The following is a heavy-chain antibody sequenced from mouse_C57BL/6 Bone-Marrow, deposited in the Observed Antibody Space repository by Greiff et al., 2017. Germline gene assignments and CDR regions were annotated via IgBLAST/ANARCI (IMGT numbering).Heavy chain of an antibody. CDR1: GYTFTDYY. CDR3: AILGVYYYAMDY. Sequence: EVQLQQSGPELVKPGASVKISCKASGYTFTDYYMNWVKQSHGKSLEWIGDINPNNGGTSYNQKFKGKATLTVDKSSSTAYMQLSSLTSEDSAVYYCAILGVYYYAMDYWGQGTSVTVSS. CDR2: INPNNGGT. D-gene: IGHD1-1*01. J-gene: IGHJ4*01. V-gene: IGHV1-26*01.